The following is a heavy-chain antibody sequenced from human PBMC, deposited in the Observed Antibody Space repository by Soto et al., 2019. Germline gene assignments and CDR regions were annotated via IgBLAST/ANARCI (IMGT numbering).Heavy chain of an antibody. CDR1: GFTFSSYS. V-gene: IGHV3-21*01. J-gene: IGHJ4*02. D-gene: IGHD2-2*01. CDR2: ISSSSSYI. CDR3: ARGPLRPVPAAMVHFDY. Sequence: GGSLRLSCAASGFTFSSYSMNWVRQAPGKGLEWVSSISSSSSYIYYADSVKGRFTISRDNAKNSLYLQMNSLRAEDMAVYYCARGPLRPVPAAMVHFDYWGQGTLVTVSS.